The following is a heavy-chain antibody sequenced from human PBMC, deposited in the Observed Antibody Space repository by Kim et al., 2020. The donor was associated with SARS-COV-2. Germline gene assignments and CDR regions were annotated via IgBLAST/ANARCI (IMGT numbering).Heavy chain of an antibody. CDR2: INTNTGNP. CDR3: ARTSLTGTTYWFDP. Sequence: ASVKVSCKASGYTFSSFGINWVRQAPGQGPEWMGWINTNTGNPSYAQGFTGRFVFSLDTSVNTAYLQITSLKAEDTAVYYCARTSLTGTTYWFDPWGQGSLVTVAS. J-gene: IGHJ5*02. D-gene: IGHD1-20*01. V-gene: IGHV7-4-1*02. CDR1: GYTFSSFG.